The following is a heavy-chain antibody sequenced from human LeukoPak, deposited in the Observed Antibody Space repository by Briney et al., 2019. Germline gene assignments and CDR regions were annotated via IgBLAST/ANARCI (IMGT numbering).Heavy chain of an antibody. CDR3: VSPRGFSYGYFDY. Sequence: SETLSLTCTVSGGPISSSSAYWGWIRQPPGKGLEWIGSIYYSKNTYYNPSLKSRVTISADTSKNQFSLTLGSVSATDTAVYYCVSPRGFSYGYFDYWGQGTLVTVSS. CDR2: IYYSKNT. J-gene: IGHJ4*02. V-gene: IGHV4-39*01. CDR1: GGPISSSSAY. D-gene: IGHD5-18*01.